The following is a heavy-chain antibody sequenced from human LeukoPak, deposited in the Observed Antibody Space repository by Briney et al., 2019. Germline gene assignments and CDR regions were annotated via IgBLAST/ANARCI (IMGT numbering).Heavy chain of an antibody. CDR3: AKADSNGYGGVLRYFDY. CDR1: GFTFSSYA. D-gene: IGHD5-18*01. CDR2: ISGSDYTT. Sequence: PGGSLRLSCAASGFTFSSYAMSWVRQAPGKGLEWVSIISGSDYTTYYVDSAKGRFTISRDNSKNTLYLQMNSLRADDTAVYYCAKADSNGYGGVLRYFDYWGQGNLVTVSS. J-gene: IGHJ4*02. V-gene: IGHV3-23*01.